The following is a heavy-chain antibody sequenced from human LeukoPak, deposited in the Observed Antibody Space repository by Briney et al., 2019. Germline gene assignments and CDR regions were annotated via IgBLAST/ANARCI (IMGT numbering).Heavy chain of an antibody. J-gene: IGHJ5*02. V-gene: IGHV3-23*01. CDR1: GFTFSTYG. CDR3: AKGGWSGSPLNWFDP. Sequence: GGSLRLSCAASGFTFSTYGMSWVRRAAGEGLEWVSGISGSGSSPYYADSVKGRFTISRDNSKNTLYLQMNSLRAEDTALSYCAKGGWSGSPLNWFDPWGQGTLVIVFS. CDR2: ISGSGSSP. D-gene: IGHD3-3*01.